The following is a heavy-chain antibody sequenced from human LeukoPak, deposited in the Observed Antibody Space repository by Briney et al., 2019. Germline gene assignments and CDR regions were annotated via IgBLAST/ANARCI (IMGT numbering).Heavy chain of an antibody. D-gene: IGHD2-2*01. CDR1: GFTFSSYA. J-gene: IGHJ4*02. CDR3: AKGRSTSWKASYYFDY. CDR2: ISGSGGST. V-gene: IGHV3-23*01. Sequence: GGSLRLSCAASGFTFSSYAMSWVRQAPGEGLEWVSAISGSGGSTYYADSVKGRFTISRDNSKNTLYLQMNSLRAEDTAVYYCAKGRSTSWKASYYFDYWGQGTLVTVSS.